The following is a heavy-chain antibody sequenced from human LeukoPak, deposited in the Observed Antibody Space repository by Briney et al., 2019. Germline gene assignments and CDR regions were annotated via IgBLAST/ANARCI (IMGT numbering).Heavy chain of an antibody. Sequence: GGSLRLSCAASGFTFSSYGMHWVRQAPGKGLEWVAVIWYDGSNKYYADSVKGRFTISRDNSKNTLYLQMNSLRAEDTAVYYCARDTTVTTALTSGVGDYWGQGTLVTVSS. D-gene: IGHD4-11*01. V-gene: IGHV3-33*01. CDR3: ARDTTVTTALTSGVGDY. CDR1: GFTFSSYG. CDR2: IWYDGSNK. J-gene: IGHJ4*02.